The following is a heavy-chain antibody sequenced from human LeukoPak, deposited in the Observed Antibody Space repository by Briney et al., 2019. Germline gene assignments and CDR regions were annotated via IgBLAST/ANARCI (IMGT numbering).Heavy chain of an antibody. D-gene: IGHD5-12*01. V-gene: IGHV1-24*01. CDR2: FDPEDGET. Sequence: APVKVSCKVSGYTLTELSMHWVRQAPGKGLEWMGGFDPEDGETIYAQKFQGRVTMTEDTSTDTAYMELSSLRSEDTAVYYCASTTMVATDYFDYWGQGTLVTVSS. CDR1: GYTLTELS. CDR3: ASTTMVATDYFDY. J-gene: IGHJ4*02.